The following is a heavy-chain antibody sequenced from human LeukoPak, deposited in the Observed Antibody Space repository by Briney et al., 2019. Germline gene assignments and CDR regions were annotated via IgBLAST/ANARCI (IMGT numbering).Heavy chain of an antibody. CDR3: ARRIAAWGYYYYGMDV. CDR2: IYYSGST. Sequence: SETLSLTCTVSGGSISSSSYYWGWIRQPPGKGLEWIGSIYYSGSTYYNPSLKSRVTISVDTSKNQFSLKLSSVTAADTAVYYCARRIAAWGYYYYGMDVWGQGTTVTVSS. J-gene: IGHJ6*02. D-gene: IGHD6-6*01. CDR1: GGSISSSSYY. V-gene: IGHV4-39*01.